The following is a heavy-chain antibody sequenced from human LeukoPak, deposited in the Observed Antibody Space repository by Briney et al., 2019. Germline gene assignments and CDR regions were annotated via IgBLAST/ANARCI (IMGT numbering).Heavy chain of an antibody. CDR2: IIPILGIA. Sequence: SVKVSCKASGGTFSSYAISWVRQAPGQGLEWMGRIIPILGIANYAQKFQGRVTITADKSTSTAYMELSSLRSEDTAVYYCARDRERGYSSSGGAFDIWGQGTMVTVSS. CDR1: GGTFSSYA. CDR3: ARDRERGYSSSGGAFDI. D-gene: IGHD6-6*01. J-gene: IGHJ3*02. V-gene: IGHV1-69*04.